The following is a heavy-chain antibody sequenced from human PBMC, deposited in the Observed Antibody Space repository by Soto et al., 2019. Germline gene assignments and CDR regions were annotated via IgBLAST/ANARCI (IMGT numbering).Heavy chain of an antibody. J-gene: IGHJ4*02. D-gene: IGHD3-9*01. CDR3: ARGTEDIRYFDWLLPDFDY. V-gene: IGHV3-23*01. Sequence: PGGSLRLSCAASGFTFSSYAMSWVRQAPGKGLEWVSGISGSGGSTNYADSVKGRFTISRDNAKNTLYLQMNSLRAEDTAVYYCARGTEDIRYFDWLLPDFDYWGQGTLVTVSS. CDR1: GFTFSSYA. CDR2: ISGSGGST.